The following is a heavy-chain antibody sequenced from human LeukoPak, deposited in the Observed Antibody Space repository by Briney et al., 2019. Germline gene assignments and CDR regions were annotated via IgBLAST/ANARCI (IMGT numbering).Heavy chain of an antibody. Sequence: ASVKVSCKASGYTFTTYDINGVRQATGQGPEWMGWMNPNSGNTGYAQKFQGRVTWTRNTSISTAYMELSSLRFEDTAVYYCARGNRYSYGSGSSCFDYWGPGTMVTVSS. CDR1: GYTFTTYD. D-gene: IGHD3-10*01. J-gene: IGHJ4*02. V-gene: IGHV1-8*01. CDR3: ARGNRYSYGSGSSCFDY. CDR2: MNPNSGNT.